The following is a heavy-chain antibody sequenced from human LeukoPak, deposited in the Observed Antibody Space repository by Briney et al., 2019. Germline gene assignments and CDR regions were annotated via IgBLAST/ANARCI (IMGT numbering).Heavy chain of an antibody. CDR3: ARGAPRELTGYRDWFDP. V-gene: IGHV1-46*01. CDR2: INPSGGST. J-gene: IGHJ5*02. CDR1: GYTFTSYY. Sequence: GASVKVSCKASGYTFTSYYMHWVRQAPGQGLEWMGIINPSGGSTSYAQKFQGRVTMTRDMSTSTVYMELSSLRSEDTAVYYCARGAPRELTGYRDWFDPWGQGTLVTVSS. D-gene: IGHD1-14*01.